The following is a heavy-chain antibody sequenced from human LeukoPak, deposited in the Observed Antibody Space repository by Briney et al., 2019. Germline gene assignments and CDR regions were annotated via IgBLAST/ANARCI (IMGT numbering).Heavy chain of an antibody. CDR2: ISGSGGST. V-gene: IGHV3-23*01. Sequence: GGSLRLSCAASGFTFSSYAMSWVRQAPGKGLEWVSAISGSGGSTYYADSVKGRFTISRDNSKNTLYLQMNSLRAEDTAVYYCAKWKAKSYSGYTLIDYWGQGTLVTVSS. CDR1: GFTFSSYA. D-gene: IGHD5-12*01. J-gene: IGHJ4*02. CDR3: AKWKAKSYSGYTLIDY.